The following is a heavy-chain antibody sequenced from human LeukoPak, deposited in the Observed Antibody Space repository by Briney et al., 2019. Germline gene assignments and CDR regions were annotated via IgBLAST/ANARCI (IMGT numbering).Heavy chain of an antibody. Sequence: GGSLRLSCAASGFTFSTYALTWVRQVPGKGLEWVSSISGGGTRTYYADSVKGRFTISRDNSKNTLYLQMNSLRAEDTAVYYCAKAKGIQLWLHSEIDYWGQGTLVTVSS. D-gene: IGHD5-18*01. CDR2: ISGGGTRT. CDR1: GFTFSTYA. V-gene: IGHV3-23*01. CDR3: AKAKGIQLWLHSEIDY. J-gene: IGHJ4*02.